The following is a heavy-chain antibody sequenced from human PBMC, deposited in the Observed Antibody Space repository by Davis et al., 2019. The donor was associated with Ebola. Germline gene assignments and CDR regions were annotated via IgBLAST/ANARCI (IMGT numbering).Heavy chain of an antibody. D-gene: IGHD3-22*01. J-gene: IGHJ5*02. CDR1: GYTFTGYY. V-gene: IGHV1-2*02. CDR3: ARGGYYDSSGYPRAWFDP. Sequence: ASVKVSCKASGYTFTGYYMHWVRQAPGQGLEWMGWINPNSGGTNYAQKSQGRVTMTRDTSISTVYMELSRLRSDDTAVYYCARGGYYDSSGYPRAWFDPWGQGTLVTVSS. CDR2: INPNSGGT.